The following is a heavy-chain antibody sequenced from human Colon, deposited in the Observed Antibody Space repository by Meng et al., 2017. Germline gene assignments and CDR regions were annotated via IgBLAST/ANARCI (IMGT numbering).Heavy chain of an antibody. CDR1: GFTFSDYA. CDR3: VRDVNLDWYFDL. V-gene: IGHV3-30*10. J-gene: IGHJ2*01. Sequence: QVQVGDSGGVLVQPGRSLRLACSVSGFTFSDYAVHWVRQAPGKGLEWVAIISYDGSKTYYRDSVKGRFTISRDNSKNTLDLQMNSLRAEDTAVYYCVRDVNLDWYFDLWGRGTLVTVSS. CDR2: ISYDGSKT. D-gene: IGHD1-14*01.